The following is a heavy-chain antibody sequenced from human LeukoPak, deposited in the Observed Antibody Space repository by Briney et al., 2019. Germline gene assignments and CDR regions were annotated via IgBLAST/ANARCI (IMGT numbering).Heavy chain of an antibody. CDR3: ARDAIDGGYYMDV. V-gene: IGHV4-59*11. CDR1: GGSITSHY. D-gene: IGHD2-15*01. J-gene: IGHJ6*03. Sequence: PSETLSLTCTVSGGSITSHYWSWIRQPPGEGLEWIGYMYYSGFSNYNPSLKSRVTISIDTSKNQFSLKLSSVTAADTAVYYCARDAIDGGYYMDVWGRGTTVTVSS. CDR2: MYYSGFS.